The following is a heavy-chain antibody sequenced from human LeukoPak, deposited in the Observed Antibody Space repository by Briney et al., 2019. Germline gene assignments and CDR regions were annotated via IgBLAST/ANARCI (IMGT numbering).Heavy chain of an antibody. CDR2: IAVVGGNT. V-gene: IGHV3-23*01. Sequence: PGGSLRLSCAASGFTFSNYGMAWVRQAAGKGLEWVSTIAVVGGNTHYADSVEGRFTISRQDSNNALHLQLNSLRAEDTAIYYCARDCCSGGGPLDIWGQGTLVTVSS. J-gene: IGHJ4*02. CDR1: GFTFSNYG. CDR3: ARDCCSGGGPLDI. D-gene: IGHD2-15*01.